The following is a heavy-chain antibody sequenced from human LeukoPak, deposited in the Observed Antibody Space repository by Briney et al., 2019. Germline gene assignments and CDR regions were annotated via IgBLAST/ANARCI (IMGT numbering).Heavy chain of an antibody. J-gene: IGHJ6*02. CDR1: GGSISNYY. CDR2: IYYSGST. CDR3: AREGPGKTCMDV. Sequence: KPSETLSLTCTVSGGSISNYYWSWIRQPPGKGLEWIGYIYYSGSTNYNPSLKSRVTISVDTSKNQVSLKLSSVTAADTAVYYCAREGPGKTCMDVWGQGTTVTVSS. V-gene: IGHV4-59*01. D-gene: IGHD1-1*01.